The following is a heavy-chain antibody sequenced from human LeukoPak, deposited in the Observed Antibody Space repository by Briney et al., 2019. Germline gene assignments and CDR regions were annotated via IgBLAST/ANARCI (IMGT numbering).Heavy chain of an antibody. V-gene: IGHV3-66*01. J-gene: IGHJ4*02. CDR2: IYSGGST. CDR3: ARFKGAYYDSGGYYFDY. CDR1: GGSFSGYY. D-gene: IGHD3-22*01. Sequence: PSETLSLTCAVYGGSFSGYYWSWVRQAPGKGLEWVSVIYSGGSTYYADSVKGRFTISRDNSKNTLYLQMNSLRAEDTAVYYCARFKGAYYDSGGYYFDYWGQGTLVTVSS.